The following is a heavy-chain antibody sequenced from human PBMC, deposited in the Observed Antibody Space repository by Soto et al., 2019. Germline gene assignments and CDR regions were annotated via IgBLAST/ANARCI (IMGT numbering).Heavy chain of an antibody. CDR2: IYYSGST. Sequence: PSETLSLTCTVSGGSVSSGSYCWSWIRQPPGKGLEWIGYIYYSGSTNYNPSLKSRVTISVDTSKNQFSLKLSSVTAADTAVYYCARARRVTMIVVVRAVYFDYWGQGTLVTVSS. V-gene: IGHV4-61*01. CDR3: ARARRVTMIVVVRAVYFDY. CDR1: GGSVSSGSYC. J-gene: IGHJ4*02. D-gene: IGHD3-22*01.